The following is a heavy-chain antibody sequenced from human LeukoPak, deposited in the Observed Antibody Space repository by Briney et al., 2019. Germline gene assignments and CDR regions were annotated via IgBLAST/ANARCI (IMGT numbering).Heavy chain of an antibody. V-gene: IGHV4-4*07. CDR2: IYTSGST. CDR1: GGSISGYY. CDR3: ARDYPTVYYYYMDV. Sequence: SETLSLTCTVSGGSISGYYWSWIRQPAGKGLEWIGRIYTSGSTNYNPSLKSRVTMSVDTSKNQFSLKLSSVTAADTAVYYCARDYPTVYYYYMDVWGKGTTVTVSS. J-gene: IGHJ6*03. D-gene: IGHD1-1*01.